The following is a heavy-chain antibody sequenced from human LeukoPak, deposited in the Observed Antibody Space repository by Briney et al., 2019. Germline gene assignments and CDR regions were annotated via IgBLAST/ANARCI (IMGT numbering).Heavy chain of an antibody. D-gene: IGHD3-10*01. CDR3: ARDSAQPD. V-gene: IGHV3-23*01. J-gene: IGHJ4*02. CDR2: IGGSGDRT. Sequence: GGSLRLSCAASGFTFSNYAMSWVRQTPGKGLELVSAIGGSGDRTYYADSAQGRFTISRDNSKNTLYLQMNSLRAEDTAVYYCARDSAQPDWGQGTLVTVSS. CDR1: GFTFSNYA.